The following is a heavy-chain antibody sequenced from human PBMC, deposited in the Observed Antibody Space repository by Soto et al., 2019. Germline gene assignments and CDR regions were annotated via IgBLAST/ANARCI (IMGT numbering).Heavy chain of an antibody. V-gene: IGHV1-3*04. Sequence: QVQLVQSGAEVKQPGASVKVSCKASGYTFTDYAMHWVRQAPGQRLEGMGWINTAIGNTKNSQKFHGRGTITRDTSGITAYMELSSLRSEDRAVYFCARDYGASGYDFGHWGQGTLVHVSS. D-gene: IGHD5-12*01. CDR3: ARDYGASGYDFGH. J-gene: IGHJ4*02. CDR1: GYTFTDYA. CDR2: INTAIGNT.